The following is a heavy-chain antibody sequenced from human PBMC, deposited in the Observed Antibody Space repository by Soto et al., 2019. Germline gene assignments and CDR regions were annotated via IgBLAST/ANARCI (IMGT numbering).Heavy chain of an antibody. D-gene: IGHD6-13*01. V-gene: IGHV1-46*03. CDR2: IKPTGGST. CDR3: ARHLTAGDS. J-gene: IGHJ4*02. CDR1: GYIFTNFY. Sequence: QVQLVQSGAEVKKPGASVRISCQASGYIFTNFYIHWVRQAPGQGLEWMAIIKPTGGSTNNAQQFQGRVTVTFDTSTSTVFMDLNSLKYEDTAVYYCARHLTAGDSWGQGTLVIVSS.